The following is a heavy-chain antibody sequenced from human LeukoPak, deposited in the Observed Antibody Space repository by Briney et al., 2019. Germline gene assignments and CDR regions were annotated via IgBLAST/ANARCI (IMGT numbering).Heavy chain of an antibody. CDR3: ARERLYAFDI. Sequence: GGSLRLSCAASGFTFSSYSMNWVRQAPGKGLEWVSSISGSNTYIYYADSVKGRFTISRDNSKNTLYLQMNSLRAEDTAVYYCARERLYAFDIWGQGTMVTVSS. V-gene: IGHV3-21*04. D-gene: IGHD4/OR15-4a*01. CDR1: GFTFSSYS. CDR2: ISGSNTYI. J-gene: IGHJ3*02.